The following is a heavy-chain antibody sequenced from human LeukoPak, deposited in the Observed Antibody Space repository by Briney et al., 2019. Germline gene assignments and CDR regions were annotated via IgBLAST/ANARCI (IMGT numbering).Heavy chain of an antibody. D-gene: IGHD3-22*01. CDR2: MHHSGSA. Sequence: SETLSLTCTVSGGSISSYFWSWVRQSPGKGLEWIGFMHHSGSANSNPSLKSRVTISMDTSKNQFSLKMSSVTAADTAVYYCARDLVRRITMIVVVSPWAFDIWGQGTMVTVSS. CDR3: ARDLVRRITMIVVVSPWAFDI. J-gene: IGHJ3*02. CDR1: GGSISSYF. V-gene: IGHV4-59*01.